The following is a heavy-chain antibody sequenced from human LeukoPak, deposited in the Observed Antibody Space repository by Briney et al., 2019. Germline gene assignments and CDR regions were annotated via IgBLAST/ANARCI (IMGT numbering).Heavy chain of an antibody. CDR1: GGSISSYY. Sequence: SETLSLTCTVSGGSISSYYWSWIRQPPGKGLEWIGYIYYSGSTNYNPSLKSRVTISVDMSKNQFSLKLRSVTAADTAVYYCARTTEGGYTYDYFYYYYMDVWGKGTTVTVSS. J-gene: IGHJ6*03. V-gene: IGHV4-59*01. D-gene: IGHD5-18*01. CDR2: IYYSGST. CDR3: ARTTEGGYTYDYFYYYYMDV.